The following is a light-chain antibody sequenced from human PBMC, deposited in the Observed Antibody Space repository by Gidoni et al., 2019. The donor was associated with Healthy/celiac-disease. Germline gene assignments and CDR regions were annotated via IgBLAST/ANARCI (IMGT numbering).Light chain of an antibody. J-gene: IGKJ5*01. V-gene: IGKV2-28*01. Sequence: DIVMPQSPLSLPVTPGEPASIPCRSSQSLLHSNGYNYLDWYLQKPGQSPQLLIYLGSNRASGVPDRFSGSGSGTDFTLKISRVEAEDVGVYYCMQALQTPPTFGQGTRLEIK. CDR1: QSLLHSNGYNY. CDR3: MQALQTPPT. CDR2: LGS.